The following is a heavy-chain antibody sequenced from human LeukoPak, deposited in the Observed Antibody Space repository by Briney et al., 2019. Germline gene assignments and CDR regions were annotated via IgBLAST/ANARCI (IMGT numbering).Heavy chain of an antibody. J-gene: IGHJ4*02. D-gene: IGHD1-26*01. Sequence: QPGRSLRLSCAASGFTFSSYGMHWVRQAPGKGLEWVAVISYDGSNKCYADSVKGRFTISRDNSKNTLYLQMNSLRAEDTAVYYCAKDLDLVGAIAIDYWGQGTLVTVSS. CDR2: ISYDGSNK. V-gene: IGHV3-30*18. CDR3: AKDLDLVGAIAIDY. CDR1: GFTFSSYG.